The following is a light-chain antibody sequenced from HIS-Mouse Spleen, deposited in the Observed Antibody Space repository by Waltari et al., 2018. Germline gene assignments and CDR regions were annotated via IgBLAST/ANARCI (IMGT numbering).Light chain of an antibody. J-gene: IGLJ2*01. CDR2: EGS. CDR3: CSYAGSSTFEV. Sequence: QSALTQPASVSGSPGQSITISRTGTSSDVGSYNLVSWYQQHPGKAPKRMIYEGSKRPSGVSNRFSGSKSGNTASLTISGLQAEDEADYYCCSYAGSSTFEVFGGGTKLTVL. V-gene: IGLV2-23*03. CDR1: SSDVGSYNL.